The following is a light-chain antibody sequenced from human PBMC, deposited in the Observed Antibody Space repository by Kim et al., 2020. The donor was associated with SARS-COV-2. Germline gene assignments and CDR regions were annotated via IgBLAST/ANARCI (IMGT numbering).Light chain of an antibody. V-gene: IGKV3-15*01. J-gene: IGKJ2*01. CDR2: GAS. CDR1: QSVSSN. Sequence: EIVMTQSPATLSVSPGERATLSCRASQSVSSNLAWYQQKPGQAPRLLIYGASTRATGIPARFSGSGSGTEFTLTISSLQYEDFAVYYCQQYNNWPPWYTFGQGTKLEI. CDR3: QQYNNWPPWYT.